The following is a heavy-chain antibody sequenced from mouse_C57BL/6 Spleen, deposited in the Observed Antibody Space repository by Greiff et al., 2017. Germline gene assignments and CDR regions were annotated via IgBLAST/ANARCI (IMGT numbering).Heavy chain of an antibody. CDR3: ARHGPPYYYDSTSYYFDY. CDR2: FYPGSGSI. V-gene: IGHV1-62-2*01. J-gene: IGHJ2*01. Sequence: VKLQESGAELVKPGASVKLSCKASGYTFTEYTIHWVKQRSGQGLEWIGWFYPGSGSIKYNEKFKDKATLTADKSSSTVYMELSRLTSEESAVFFGARHGPPYYYDSTSYYFDYWGQGTTLTVSS. D-gene: IGHD1-1*01. CDR1: GYTFTEYT.